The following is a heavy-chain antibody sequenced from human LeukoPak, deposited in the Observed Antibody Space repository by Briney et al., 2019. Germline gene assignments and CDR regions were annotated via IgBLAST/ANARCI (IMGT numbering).Heavy chain of an antibody. V-gene: IGHV4-34*01. CDR2: INHSGST. CDR1: GGSFSGYY. CDR3: ARGGAYCGGHCYLDFDS. J-gene: IGHJ4*02. D-gene: IGHD2-21*02. Sequence: SETLSLTCAVYGGSFSGYYWSWIRQPPGKGLEWIGEINHSGSTNYNPSLKGRVTISVDTSKNQFSLKVSSVTAADTAVSYCARGGAYCGGHCYLDFDSWGQGTLVTVSS.